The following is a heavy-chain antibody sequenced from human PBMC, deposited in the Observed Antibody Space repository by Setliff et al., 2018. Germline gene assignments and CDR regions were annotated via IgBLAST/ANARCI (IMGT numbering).Heavy chain of an antibody. J-gene: IGHJ6*02. D-gene: IGHD6-19*01. CDR3: ARVGGYSSGFGPDYYYYGMDV. CDR1: GYTFTSYD. CDR2: INTNTGNP. V-gene: IGHV7-4-1*02. Sequence: ASVKVSCKASGYTFTSYDINWVRQATGQGLEWMGWINTNTGNPTYAQGFTGRFVFSLDTSVSTAYLQISSLKAEDTAVYYCARVGGYSSGFGPDYYYYGMDVWGQGTTVTVSS.